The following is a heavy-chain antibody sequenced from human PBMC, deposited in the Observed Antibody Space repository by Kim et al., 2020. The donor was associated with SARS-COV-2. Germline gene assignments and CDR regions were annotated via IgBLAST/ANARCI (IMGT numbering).Heavy chain of an antibody. V-gene: IGHV3-9*01. J-gene: IGHJ4*02. Sequence: GGSLRLSCAASGFTFDDYAMHWVRQAPGKGLEWVSGISWNSGSIGYADSVKGRFTISRDNAKNSLYLQMNSLRAEDTALYYCAKAHYYDSSGYYVDYWGQGTLVTVSS. CDR1: GFTFDDYA. CDR3: AKAHYYDSSGYYVDY. CDR2: ISWNSGSI. D-gene: IGHD3-22*01.